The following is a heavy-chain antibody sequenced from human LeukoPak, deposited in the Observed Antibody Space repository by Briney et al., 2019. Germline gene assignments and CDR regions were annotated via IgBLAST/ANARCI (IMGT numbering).Heavy chain of an antibody. J-gene: IGHJ4*02. V-gene: IGHV4-59*01. CDR1: GGSTSRYY. CDR2: IYYSGST. D-gene: IGHD3-22*01. CDR3: ARGYYDSSGYSYPFYY. Sequence: SETLALTCTVSGGSTSRYYWYWRRQPPGKGLEWIGYIYYSGSTNYNPSLKSRVTISVDTSKNQFSLKLSSVTAADTAVYYCARGYYDSSGYSYPFYYWGQGTLVTVSS.